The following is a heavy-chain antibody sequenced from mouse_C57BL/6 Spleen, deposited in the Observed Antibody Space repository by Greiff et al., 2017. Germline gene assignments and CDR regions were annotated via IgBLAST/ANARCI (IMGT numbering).Heavy chain of an antibody. CDR1: GYTFTDYE. CDR3: TRKATSNFYFAS. D-gene: IGHD4-1*01. Sequence: VQLQQSGAELVRPGASVTLSCKASGYTFTDYEMHWVKQTPVHGLEWIGAIDPETGGTAYNQKFKGKAILTADKSSSTAYMELRSLTSEVSAVYYCTRKATSNFYFASWGQGTTLTVSS. J-gene: IGHJ2*01. CDR2: IDPETGGT. V-gene: IGHV1-15*01.